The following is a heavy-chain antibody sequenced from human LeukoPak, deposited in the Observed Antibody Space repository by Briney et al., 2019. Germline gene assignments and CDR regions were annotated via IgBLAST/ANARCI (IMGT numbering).Heavy chain of an antibody. J-gene: IGHJ4*02. D-gene: IGHD2-15*01. CDR3: ARATGSGHYLDY. CDR2: INPSGGST. V-gene: IGHV1-46*01. CDR1: GYTFTSYY. Sequence: XSVKVSCKASGYTFTSYYMHWVRQAPGQGLEWMGIINPSGGSTSYAQKFQGRVTMTRDTSTSTVYMELSSLRSEDTAVYYCARATGSGHYLDYWGQGTLVTVSS.